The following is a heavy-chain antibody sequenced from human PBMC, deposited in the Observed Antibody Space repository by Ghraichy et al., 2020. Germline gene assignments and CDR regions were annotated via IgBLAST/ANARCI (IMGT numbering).Heavy chain of an antibody. CDR1: GYTFTSYA. Sequence: VKVSCKASGYTFTSYAMHWVRQAPGQRLEWMGWINAGNGNTKYSQKFQGRVTITRDTSASTAYMELSSLRSEYTAVYYCARTGVGGSSCYYFEFDYWGQGTLVTVSS. V-gene: IGHV1-3*01. CDR3: ARTGVGGSSCYYFEFDY. J-gene: IGHJ4*02. D-gene: IGHD3-22*01. CDR2: INAGNGNT.